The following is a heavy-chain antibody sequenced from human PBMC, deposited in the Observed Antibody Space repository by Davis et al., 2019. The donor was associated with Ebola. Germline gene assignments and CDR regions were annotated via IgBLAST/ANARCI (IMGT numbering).Heavy chain of an antibody. CDR2: INPSGGST. CDR1: GYTFTSYY. D-gene: IGHD3-10*01. CDR3: ARAPTWSQINYYCFDY. J-gene: IGHJ4*02. Sequence: ASVKVSCKASGYTFTSYYMHWVRQAPGQGLEWMGIINPSGGSTSYAQKFQGRVTMTRDTSTSTVYMELSSLRSDDTAVYYCARAPTWSQINYYCFDYWGQGTPVTVSS. V-gene: IGHV1-46*01.